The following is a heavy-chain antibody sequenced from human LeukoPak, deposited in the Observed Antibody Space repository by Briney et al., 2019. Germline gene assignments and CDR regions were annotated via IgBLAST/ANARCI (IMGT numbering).Heavy chain of an antibody. D-gene: IGHD2-2*01. Sequence: ASVKVSCKASGYTFTSYYMHWVRQAPGQGLEWMGIISPSGGSTSYAQKFQGRVTMTRDTYTSTVCMELSSLRSEDTAVYYCARAGEYQSTHDYWGQGTLVTVSS. J-gene: IGHJ4*02. CDR2: ISPSGGST. V-gene: IGHV1-46*01. CDR3: ARAGEYQSTHDY. CDR1: GYTFTSYY.